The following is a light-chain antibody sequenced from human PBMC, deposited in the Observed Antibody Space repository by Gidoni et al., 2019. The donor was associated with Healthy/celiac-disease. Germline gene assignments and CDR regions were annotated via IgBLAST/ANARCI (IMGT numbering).Light chain of an antibody. Sequence: EIVMTQSPATLSVSPGERATLSCRASQSVSSNLAWYQQKPGQAPRLLIYGASTRATGIPARFSGSGSGTEFTLTISSLQSEDFAVYYCQQYNTWLPWFGQXTKVEIK. CDR3: QQYNTWLPW. CDR2: GAS. V-gene: IGKV3-15*01. J-gene: IGKJ1*01. CDR1: QSVSSN.